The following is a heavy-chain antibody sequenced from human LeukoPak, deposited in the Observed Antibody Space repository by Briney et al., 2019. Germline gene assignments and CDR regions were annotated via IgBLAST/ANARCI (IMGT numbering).Heavy chain of an antibody. Sequence: GGSLRLSCAASGFTFSSYAMHWVRQAPGKGLEWVAVISYDGSNKYYADSVKGRSTISRDNSKNTLYLQMNSLRAEDTAVYYCARSTGYSSGWYIADAFDIWGQGTMVTVSS. CDR1: GFTFSSYA. CDR3: ARSTGYSSGWYIADAFDI. D-gene: IGHD6-19*01. V-gene: IGHV3-30*04. J-gene: IGHJ3*02. CDR2: ISYDGSNK.